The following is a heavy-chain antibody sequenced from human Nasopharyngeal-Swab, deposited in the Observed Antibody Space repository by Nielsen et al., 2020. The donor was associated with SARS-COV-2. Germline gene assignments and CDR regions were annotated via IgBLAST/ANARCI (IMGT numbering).Heavy chain of an antibody. J-gene: IGHJ6*02. CDR2: IWYDGSNK. D-gene: IGHD6-25*01. CDR3: ARDGYSSDYGMDV. CDR1: GFTFSSYG. V-gene: IGHV3-33*01. Sequence: SCAASGFTFSSYGMHWVRQAPGKGLEWVAVIWYDGSNKYYADSVKGRFTISRDNSKNTLYLQMNSLRAEDTAVYYCARDGYSSDYGMDVWGQGTTVTVSS.